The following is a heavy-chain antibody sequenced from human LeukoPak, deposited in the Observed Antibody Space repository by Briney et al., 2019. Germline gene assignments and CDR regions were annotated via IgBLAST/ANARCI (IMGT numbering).Heavy chain of an antibody. V-gene: IGHV1-69*02. CDR1: GGTFSSYT. J-gene: IGHJ4*02. Sequence: ASVKVSCKASGGTFSSYTISWVRQAPGQGLEWMGRIIPILGIANYAQKFQGRVTITADKSTSTAYMELSSLRSEDTAVYYCARGGGVGYNSLDYWGQGTLVTVSS. D-gene: IGHD5-24*01. CDR2: IIPILGIA. CDR3: ARGGGVGYNSLDY.